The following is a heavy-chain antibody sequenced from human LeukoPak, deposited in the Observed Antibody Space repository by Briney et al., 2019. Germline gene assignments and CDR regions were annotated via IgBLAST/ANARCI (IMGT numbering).Heavy chain of an antibody. V-gene: IGHV3-21*01. CDR2: ISSSSSYI. Sequence: GGSLRLSCAASGFTFSSYAMHWVRQAPGKGLEWVSSISSSSSYIYYADSVKGRFTISRDNAKNSLYLQMNSLRAEDTAVYYCASTYCGGDCYSTGNYYFDYWGQGTLVTVSS. CDR3: ASTYCGGDCYSTGNYYFDY. CDR1: GFTFSSYA. D-gene: IGHD2-21*02. J-gene: IGHJ4*02.